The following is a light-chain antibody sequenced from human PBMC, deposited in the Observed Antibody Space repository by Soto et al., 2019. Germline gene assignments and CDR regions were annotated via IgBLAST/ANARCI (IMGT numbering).Light chain of an antibody. J-gene: IGLJ2*01. CDR3: QTWGTGTVV. CDR2: VNSDGSH. CDR1: SGHSTYA. V-gene: IGLV4-69*02. Sequence: QPVLTQPPSASASLGASVKLTCTLSSGHSTYAIAWHQQQPQKGPRFLMKVNSDGSHIKGDGIPDRFSGSSSGAERYLTISSLQSEDEADYYCQTWGTGTVVFGGGTKLTVL.